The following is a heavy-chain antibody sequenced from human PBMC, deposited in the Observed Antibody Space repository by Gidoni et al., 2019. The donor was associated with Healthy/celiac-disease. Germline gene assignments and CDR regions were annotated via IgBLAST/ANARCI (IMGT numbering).Heavy chain of an antibody. CDR3: ARDLGIVVVGDRTYYYYGMDV. V-gene: IGHV3-21*01. J-gene: IGHJ6*02. CDR2: ISSSSSYI. D-gene: IGHD2-15*01. Sequence: EVQLVESGGGLVKHGGSLRLSCPASGFPFSSSTINWVRQAPGKGLEGVSSISSSSSYIYYADSVKGRFTISRDNAKNSLYLQMNSLRAEDTAVYYCARDLGIVVVGDRTYYYYGMDVWGQGTTVTVSS. CDR1: GFPFSSST.